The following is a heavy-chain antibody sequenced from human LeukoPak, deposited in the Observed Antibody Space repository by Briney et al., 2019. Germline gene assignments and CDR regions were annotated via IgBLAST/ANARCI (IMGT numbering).Heavy chain of an antibody. Sequence: GGSLRLSRAASGFTFSSYEMNWVRQAPGKGLEWVSYICSSGSTICYADPVKGRFTISRDNAKNSLYLQMNSLRAEDTAVYYCAELGITMIGGVWGKGATVTISS. CDR1: GFTFSSYE. V-gene: IGHV3-48*03. CDR2: ICSSGSTI. J-gene: IGHJ6*04. CDR3: AELGITMIGGV. D-gene: IGHD3-10*02.